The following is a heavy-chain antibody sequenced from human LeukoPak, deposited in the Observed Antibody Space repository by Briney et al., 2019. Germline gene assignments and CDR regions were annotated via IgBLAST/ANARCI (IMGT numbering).Heavy chain of an antibody. CDR2: IKQDGSEK. J-gene: IGHJ4*02. V-gene: IGHV3-7*04. D-gene: IGHD7-27*01. Sequence: GGSLRLSCAASGFSFRSFWMSWVRQAPGKGLEWMANIKQDGSEKQYVDSVKGRFAISRDNAENSLYLQMNSLKAEDTAVYYCGRFTRSGDSVYWGQGTLVTVSS. CDR1: GFSFRSFW. CDR3: GRFTRSGDSVY.